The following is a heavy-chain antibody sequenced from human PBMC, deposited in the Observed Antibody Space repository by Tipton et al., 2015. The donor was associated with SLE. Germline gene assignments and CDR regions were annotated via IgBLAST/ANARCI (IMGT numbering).Heavy chain of an antibody. CDR2: IIPILGIA. Sequence: QVQLVQSGAEVKKPGSSVKVSCKASGGTFSSYAISWVRQAPGQGLEWMGRIIPILGIANYAQKFQGRVTITADKSTSTAYMELSSLRSEDTAVYYCARDPPPGNWFDPWGQGTLVTVSS. V-gene: IGHV1-69*09. J-gene: IGHJ5*02. CDR3: ARDPPPGNWFDP. D-gene: IGHD3-10*01. CDR1: GGTFSSYA.